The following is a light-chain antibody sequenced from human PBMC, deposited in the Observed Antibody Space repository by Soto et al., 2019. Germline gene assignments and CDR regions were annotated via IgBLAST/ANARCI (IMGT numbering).Light chain of an antibody. CDR1: QSVSSN. CDR3: QQYNTWPRT. CDR2: GAS. V-gene: IGKV3-15*01. J-gene: IGKJ1*01. Sequence: EIVLTQSPGTLSLSPGERATLSCRASQSVSSNFAWYQQRPGQAPRLLFYGASIRATVVPARFTASGSGTEFTLTISSLQSEDFAVYYCQQYNTWPRTFGQGTKVDIK.